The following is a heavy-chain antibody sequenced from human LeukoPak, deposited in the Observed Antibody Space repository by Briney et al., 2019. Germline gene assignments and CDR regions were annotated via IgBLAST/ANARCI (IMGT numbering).Heavy chain of an antibody. CDR1: GYTFTSYD. CDR2: TSPNSGDT. V-gene: IGHV1-8*01. CDR3: ARGPPNWGYDY. D-gene: IGHD7-27*01. Sequence: ASVKVSCKASGYTFTSYDFNWVRQATGQRPEWMGWTSPNSGDTGYAQKFQDRVTMTRNTSISTAYMELSSLRSDDTAVYYCARGPPNWGYDYWGPGTLVTVSS. J-gene: IGHJ4*02.